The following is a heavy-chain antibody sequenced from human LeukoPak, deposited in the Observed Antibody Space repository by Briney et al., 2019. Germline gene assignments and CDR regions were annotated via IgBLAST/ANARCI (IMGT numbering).Heavy chain of an antibody. Sequence: PGGSLRLSCAASGFTFSSYSMNWVRQAPGKGLEWVSSITSSSSYIYYADSVKGRFTISRDNSKNTLYLQMNSLRAEDTAVYYCASDGGSGSPPPFYYFDYWGQGTLVTVSS. V-gene: IGHV3-21*01. J-gene: IGHJ4*02. CDR2: ITSSSSYI. CDR3: ASDGGSGSPPPFYYFDY. D-gene: IGHD3-10*01. CDR1: GFTFSSYS.